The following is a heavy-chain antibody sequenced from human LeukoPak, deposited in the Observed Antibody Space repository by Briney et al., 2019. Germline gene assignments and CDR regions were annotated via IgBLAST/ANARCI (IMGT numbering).Heavy chain of an antibody. Sequence: GASVKVSCKVSGYTLTELSMHWVRQAPGKGLEWRGGFDPEDGETIYAQKFQGRVTMTEDTSTDTAYLELSSLRSEDTAVYYCATFQRDSLLYFAWFVEGWGQGTLVTVSS. V-gene: IGHV1-24*01. CDR2: FDPEDGET. CDR1: GYTLTELS. J-gene: IGHJ4*02. D-gene: IGHD3-9*01. CDR3: ATFQRDSLLYFAWFVEG.